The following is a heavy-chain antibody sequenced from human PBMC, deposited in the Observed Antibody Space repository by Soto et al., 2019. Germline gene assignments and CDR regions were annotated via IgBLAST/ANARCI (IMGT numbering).Heavy chain of an antibody. CDR2: INPNSGGT. Sequence: QVQLVQSGAEVKKPGASVKVSCKASGYTFTGYYMHWVRQAPGQGLEWMGWINPNSGGTNYAQKFQGWVTMTRDTSISTAYMERSRLRSDDTAVYYCARGPEGGMVRGVWLYWGQGTLVTVSS. J-gene: IGHJ4*02. CDR3: ARGPEGGMVRGVWLY. V-gene: IGHV1-2*04. CDR1: GYTFTGYY. D-gene: IGHD3-10*01.